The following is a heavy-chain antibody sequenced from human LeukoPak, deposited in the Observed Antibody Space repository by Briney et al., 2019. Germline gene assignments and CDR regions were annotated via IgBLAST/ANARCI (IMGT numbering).Heavy chain of an antibody. D-gene: IGHD3-10*01. CDR3: AKGPVVRGVSRILKTGEKGALDY. CDR1: GGSFSGYY. Sequence: ASETLSLTCAVYGGSFSGYYWSWIRQPPGKGLEWIGEINHSGSTNYNPSLKSRVTISVDTSKNQFSLKLSSVTAADTAVYYCAKGPVVRGVSRILKTGEKGALDYWGQGILVTVSS. CDR2: INHSGST. V-gene: IGHV4-34*01. J-gene: IGHJ4*02.